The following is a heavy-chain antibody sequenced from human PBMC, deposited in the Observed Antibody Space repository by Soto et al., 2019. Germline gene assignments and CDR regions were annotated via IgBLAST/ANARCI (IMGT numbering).Heavy chain of an antibody. J-gene: IGHJ4*02. CDR3: EKDRVAGKPVGYFDY. Sequence: LILSCAASRFTFSNAWMTWVRQAPGKGLEWVAVIWYDGSNKYYADSVKGRFTISRDNSKNTLYLQMNSLRAEDTAVYYCEKDRVAGKPVGYFDYWGQGTLVTVSS. CDR1: RFTFSNAW. V-gene: IGHV3-30*18. CDR2: IWYDGSNK. D-gene: IGHD6-19*01.